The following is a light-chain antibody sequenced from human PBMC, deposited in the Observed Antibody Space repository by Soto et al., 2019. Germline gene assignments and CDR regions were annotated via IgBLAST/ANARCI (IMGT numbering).Light chain of an antibody. CDR3: QQANSFPFT. CDR2: AAS. Sequence: DIQMTQSPSSVSASLGDRVTITCRASQHISTWLVWYQQKPGKAPQLLIYAASSLQTGVPSRFSGSGSGTDFSLTTSILQPEDSATYYCQQANSFPFTFGQGTRLEI. CDR1: QHISTW. J-gene: IGKJ2*01. V-gene: IGKV1-12*01.